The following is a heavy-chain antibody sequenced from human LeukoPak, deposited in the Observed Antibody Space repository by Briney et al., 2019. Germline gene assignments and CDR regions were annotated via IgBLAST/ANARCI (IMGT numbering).Heavy chain of an antibody. D-gene: IGHD3-22*01. CDR3: ARDFLYYYDSSGYYFDY. CDR2: RKQDGSEK. Sequence: PGGSLRLSCAASGFTFSSYWMSWVRQAPGKGLEWVANRKQDGSEKYYVDSVKGRFTISRDNAKNSLYLQMNSLRAEDTAVYYCARDFLYYYDSSGYYFDYWGQGTLVTVSS. CDR1: GFTFSSYW. J-gene: IGHJ4*02. V-gene: IGHV3-7*01.